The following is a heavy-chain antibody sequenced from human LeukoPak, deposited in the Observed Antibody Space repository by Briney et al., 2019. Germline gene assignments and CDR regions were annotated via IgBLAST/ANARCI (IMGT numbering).Heavy chain of an antibody. CDR3: AQDKMYGSGSYPVFQH. J-gene: IGHJ1*01. D-gene: IGHD3-10*01. CDR2: ISWNSGSI. Sequence: PGRSLRLSCAASGFTFDDYAMHWVRQAPGKGLEWVSGISWNSGSIGYADSVKGRFTISRDNAKNSLYLQMNSLRAEDTALYYCAQDKMYGSGSYPVFQHWGQGTLVTVSS. CDR1: GFTFDDYA. V-gene: IGHV3-9*01.